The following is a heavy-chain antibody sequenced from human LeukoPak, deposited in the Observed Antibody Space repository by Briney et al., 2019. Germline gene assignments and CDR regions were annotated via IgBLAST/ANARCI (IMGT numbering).Heavy chain of an antibody. CDR2: IYSGGST. J-gene: IGHJ6*02. Sequence: GGSLRLSCAASGFTVSSNYMSWVRQAPGKGLEWVSVIYSGGSTYYSDSVKGRFTISRDNSKNTLYLQMNSLRAEDTAVYYCARIKAAAFYYYYYYGMDVWGQGTTVTVSS. V-gene: IGHV3-53*01. D-gene: IGHD6-13*01. CDR3: ARIKAAAFYYYYYYGMDV. CDR1: GFTVSSNY.